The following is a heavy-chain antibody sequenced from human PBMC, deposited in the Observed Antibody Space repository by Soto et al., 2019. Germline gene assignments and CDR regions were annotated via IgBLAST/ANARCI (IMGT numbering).Heavy chain of an antibody. Sequence: GESLKISCKGSGYSFTNYWISWVRQMPGKGLEWMGRIDPSDSYTNYSPSFQGPVTFSADKSITTAYLQWSSLKASDTAMYFCARQSYYDGGALDYWGQGTLVTVS. D-gene: IGHD3-10*01. CDR3: ARQSYYDGGALDY. V-gene: IGHV5-10-1*01. J-gene: IGHJ4*02. CDR1: GYSFTNYW. CDR2: IDPSDSYT.